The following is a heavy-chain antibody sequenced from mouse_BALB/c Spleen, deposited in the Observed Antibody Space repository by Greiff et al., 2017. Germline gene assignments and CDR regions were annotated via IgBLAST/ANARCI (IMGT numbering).Heavy chain of an antibody. V-gene: IGHV5-17*02. CDR1: GFTFSSFG. J-gene: IGHJ4*01. CDR2: ISSGSSTI. Sequence: EVQLVESGGGLVQPGGSRKLSCAASGFTFSSFGMHWVRQAPEKGLEWVAYISSGSSTIYYADTVKGRFTISRDNPKNTLFLQMTSLRSEDTAMYYCARGAIYDGYPHAMDYWGQGTSVTVSS. CDR3: ARGAIYDGYPHAMDY. D-gene: IGHD2-3*01.